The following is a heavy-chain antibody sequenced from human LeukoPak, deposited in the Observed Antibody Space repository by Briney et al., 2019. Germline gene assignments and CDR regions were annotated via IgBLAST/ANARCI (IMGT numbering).Heavy chain of an antibody. J-gene: IGHJ5*02. CDR2: IYYSGST. D-gene: IGHD6-13*01. CDR1: DGSIRSSSYY. CDR3: ARQAYSSSWYGHLPWFDP. V-gene: IGHV4-39*01. Sequence: PSETLSLTCTVFDGSIRSSSYYWGWIRQPPGNGLEWIGSIYYSGSTYYTPSLKSRVTISVDTSMNHFSLKLSSVTAADTAVYYCARQAYSSSWYGHLPWFDPWGQGTLVTVSS.